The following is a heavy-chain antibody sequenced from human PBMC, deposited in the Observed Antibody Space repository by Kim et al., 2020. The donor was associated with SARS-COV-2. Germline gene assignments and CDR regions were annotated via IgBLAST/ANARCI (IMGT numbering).Heavy chain of an antibody. J-gene: IGHJ6*02. CDR1: GFTFSNAW. Sequence: GGSLRLSCAASGFTFSNAWMNWVRQAQGKGLEWVGRIKSKTDGGTTDYSAPVKGRFTISRDDSKNTLYLQMNSQKTEDTAVYFCARDDILTGYYLGSYFYYTMDVWGQGTTVTVSS. V-gene: IGHV3-15*01. CDR3: ARDDILTGYYLGSYFYYTMDV. CDR2: IKSKTDGGTT. D-gene: IGHD3-9*01.